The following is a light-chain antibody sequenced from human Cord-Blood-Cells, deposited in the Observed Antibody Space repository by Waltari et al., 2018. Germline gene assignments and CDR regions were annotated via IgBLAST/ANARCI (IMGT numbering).Light chain of an antibody. CDR3: QQSYSTPLT. Sequence: DIQMTQSPSSLSASVADRFTITGRASQSISSYLNWYQQKPGKAPKLLIYAAASLQSGVPSRFSGSGSVTDFTLTISILQPEDFATYYCQQSYSTPLTFGGGTKVEIK. CDR1: QSISSY. V-gene: IGKV1-39*01. CDR2: AAA. J-gene: IGKJ4*01.